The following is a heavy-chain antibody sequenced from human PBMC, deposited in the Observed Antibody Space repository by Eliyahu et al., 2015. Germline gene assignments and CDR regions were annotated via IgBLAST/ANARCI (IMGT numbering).Heavy chain of an antibody. CDR2: ISYDGSNK. CDR3: VAMNIVVVVAADATY. Sequence: QVQLVXSGGGVVQPGRSLXLSCXASGFPFXXYGXQWVRQAPGKGLEWVAVISYDGSNKYYADSVKGRFTISRDNSKNTLYLQMNSLRAEDTAVYYCVAMNIVVVVAADATYWGQGTLVTVSS. D-gene: IGHD2-15*01. V-gene: IGHV3-30*03. CDR1: GFPFXXYG. J-gene: IGHJ4*02.